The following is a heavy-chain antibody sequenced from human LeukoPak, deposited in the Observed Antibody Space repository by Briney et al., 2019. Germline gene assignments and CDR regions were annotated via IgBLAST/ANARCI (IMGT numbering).Heavy chain of an antibody. CDR3: ASFLRIPRSVYYFDY. CDR2: ISAYNGNT. J-gene: IGHJ4*02. D-gene: IGHD5-18*01. Sequence: ASVKVSCKASGYTFTSYGISWVRQAPGQGLEWMGWISAYNGNTNYAQKLQGRVTMTTGTSTSTAYMELRSLRSDDTAVYYCASFLRIPRSVYYFDYWGQGTLVTVSS. V-gene: IGHV1-18*01. CDR1: GYTFTSYG.